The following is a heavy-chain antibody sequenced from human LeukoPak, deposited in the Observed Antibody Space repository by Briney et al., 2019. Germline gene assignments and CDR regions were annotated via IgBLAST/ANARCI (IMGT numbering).Heavy chain of an antibody. V-gene: IGHV4-59*01. CDR3: ARVDDYDSGSLDY. Sequence: SETLSLTCTVSGGSMSSYYWSWIRQPPGKGLGWIGYIYYSGSTNYNPSLKSRVTISVDTSKNQFSLRLSSVTAADTAVYYCARVDDYDSGSLDYWGQGTLVTVSA. CDR2: IYYSGST. CDR1: GGSMSSYY. J-gene: IGHJ4*02. D-gene: IGHD3-10*01.